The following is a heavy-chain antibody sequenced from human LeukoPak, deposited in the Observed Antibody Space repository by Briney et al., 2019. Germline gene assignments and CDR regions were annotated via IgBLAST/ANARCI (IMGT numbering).Heavy chain of an antibody. CDR1: GFTFSSYW. V-gene: IGHV3-7*01. CDR3: ARDSGRREDY. J-gene: IGHJ4*02. CDR2: INQDGSGK. Sequence: GGSLRLSCAASGFTFSSYWMTWVRQAPGKGLAWVANINQDGSGKYYVDSVKGRFTISRDNAKNSLYLQMNSLRAEDTAVYYCARDSGRREDYWGQGTLVTVSS. D-gene: IGHD1-26*01.